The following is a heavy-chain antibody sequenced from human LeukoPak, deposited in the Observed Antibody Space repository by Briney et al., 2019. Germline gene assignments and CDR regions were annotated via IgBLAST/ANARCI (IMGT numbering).Heavy chain of an antibody. D-gene: IGHD2-2*01. J-gene: IGHJ4*02. CDR3: ARGPAAAIDY. CDR2: ISISGVTK. V-gene: IGHV3-48*02. CDR1: GFTFTTYT. Sequence: PGGSLRLSCAASGFTFTTYTMNWVRQAPGKGLEWLSYISISGVTKYYADSVKGRFTISRDNAESSLYLQMNSLGDEDSAVYYCARGPAAAIDYWGQGTLVTVSS.